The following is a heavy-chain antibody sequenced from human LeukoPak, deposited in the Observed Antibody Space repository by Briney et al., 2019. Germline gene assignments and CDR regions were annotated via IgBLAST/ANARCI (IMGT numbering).Heavy chain of an antibody. CDR2: IYHSGST. CDR3: ARRRDGVVVPAAMERSGWFDP. Sequence: SETLSLTCAVSGYSISSGYYWGWIRQPPGKGLEWIGSIYHSGSTYYNPSLKSRVTISVDTSKNQFSLKLSSVTAADTAVYYCARRRDGVVVPAAMERSGWFDPWGQGTLVTVSS. D-gene: IGHD2-2*01. V-gene: IGHV4-38-2*01. CDR1: GYSISSGYY. J-gene: IGHJ5*02.